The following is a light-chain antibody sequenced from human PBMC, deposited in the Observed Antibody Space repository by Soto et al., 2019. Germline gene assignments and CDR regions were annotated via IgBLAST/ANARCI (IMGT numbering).Light chain of an antibody. V-gene: IGLV2-14*01. Sequence: VLTQPASVSASPGQSITISCTGTSSDVGTYDDVSWYRQHPGKGPKLLIYEVTNRPSGVSNRFSGSKSGNTASLTISGLQAEDEADYYCSSYTISSTYVFGSGTKVTVL. CDR1: SSDVGTYDD. CDR3: SSYTISSTYV. J-gene: IGLJ1*01. CDR2: EVT.